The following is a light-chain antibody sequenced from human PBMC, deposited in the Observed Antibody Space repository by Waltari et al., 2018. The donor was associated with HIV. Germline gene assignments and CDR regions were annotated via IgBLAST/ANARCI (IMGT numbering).Light chain of an antibody. CDR1: SSN. CDR2: RNN. CDR3: AAWGDNLSGPVL. Sequence: QSVLTQPPSASGTPGQRVTISCSGSSSNVHWYQKFPGTAPKLLIYRNNQRPSGVPDRFSGSKSGPSASLAISGLRSEDEADYYCAAWGDNLSGPVLFGGGTKLTVL. J-gene: IGLJ2*01. V-gene: IGLV1-47*01.